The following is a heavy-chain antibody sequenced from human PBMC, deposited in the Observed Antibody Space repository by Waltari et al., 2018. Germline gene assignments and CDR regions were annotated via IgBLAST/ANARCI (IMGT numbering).Heavy chain of an antibody. CDR2: INPNSGGT. V-gene: IGHV1-2*02. CDR3: ARVRAGYSSN. J-gene: IGHJ4*02. CDR1: GYICTDYY. Sequence: QVQLVQSGAEVKKPGASVKVSCMASGYICTDYYMHWVRQAPGQGLEGMGWINPNSGGTKNAQKFQGRVTMTRDTSISTVYIELTRLRSDDTAVYYCARVRAGYSSNWGQGTLVTVSS. D-gene: IGHD6-13*01.